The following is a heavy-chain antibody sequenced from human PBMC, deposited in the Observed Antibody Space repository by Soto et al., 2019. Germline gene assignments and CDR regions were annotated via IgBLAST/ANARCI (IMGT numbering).Heavy chain of an antibody. CDR1: RSTLSRYG. D-gene: IGHD2-8*01. CDR2: ITGSGAGT. CDR3: TTDTNGDYRGAFDN. V-gene: IGHV3-23*01. J-gene: IGHJ3*02. Sequence: EVQLLESGGGLVPPGGSLRLSCAASRSTLSRYGMTWVRQGPSKGLEWVSSITGSGAGTYYADSVKGRFTISRDNSKNTLYLQLNSVRAEDTAVYYCTTDTNGDYRGAFDNWGQGTMVTVSS.